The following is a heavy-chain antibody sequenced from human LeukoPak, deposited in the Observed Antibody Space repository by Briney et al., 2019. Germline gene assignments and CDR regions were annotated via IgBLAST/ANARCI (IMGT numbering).Heavy chain of an antibody. V-gene: IGHV4-59*01. Sequence: SETLSLTCTVSGGSISSYYWSWIRQPPGKGLEWIGYIYYSGSTNYNPSLKSRVTISVDTSKNQSSLKLSSVTAADTAVYYCARAGYSYGLHFDYWGQGTLVTVSS. J-gene: IGHJ4*02. CDR1: GGSISSYY. CDR2: IYYSGST. D-gene: IGHD5-18*01. CDR3: ARAGYSYGLHFDY.